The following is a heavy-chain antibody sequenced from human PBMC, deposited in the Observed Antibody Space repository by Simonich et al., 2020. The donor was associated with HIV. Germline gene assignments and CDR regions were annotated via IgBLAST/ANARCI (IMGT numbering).Heavy chain of an antibody. J-gene: IGHJ6*02. V-gene: IGHV1-2*06. CDR3: ARSLMVGGVYHYYAMDV. CDR1: GYTFTGYD. CDR2: INPHSGGT. Sequence: QVQLVQSGAEVKKPGASVKVSCRRPGYTFTGYDVYWGRQAPGQGLGYLGRINPHSGGTNDAQKFQGRVTMTRDTSITTAYMELSRLRSDDTAVYYCARSLMVGGVYHYYAMDVWGQGTTVTVSS. D-gene: IGHD1-26*01.